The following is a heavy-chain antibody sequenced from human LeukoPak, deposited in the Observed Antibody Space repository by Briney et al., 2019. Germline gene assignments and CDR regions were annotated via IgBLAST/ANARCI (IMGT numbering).Heavy chain of an antibody. D-gene: IGHD3-22*01. V-gene: IGHV4-4*07. CDR1: GGSISSYY. Sequence: KPSETLSLTCTVSGGSISSYYWSWIRQPAGKGLEWIGRIYTSGSTNYNPSLKSRVTMSVDTSKNQFSLKLSSVTAADTAVYYCAKDAYYYDSSGYSFDYWGQGTPVTVSS. CDR2: IYTSGST. J-gene: IGHJ4*02. CDR3: AKDAYYYDSSGYSFDY.